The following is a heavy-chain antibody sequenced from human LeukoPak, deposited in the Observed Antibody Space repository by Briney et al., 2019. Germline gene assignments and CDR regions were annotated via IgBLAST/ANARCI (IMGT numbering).Heavy chain of an antibody. CDR1: GGSFSGYY. CDR3: AREMEDKSFSFGELRKNYYYYMDV. CDR2: INHSGST. J-gene: IGHJ6*03. Sequence: SETLSLTCAVYGGSFSGYYWSWIRQPPGKGLEWIGEINHSGSTNYNPSLKSRVTISVDTSKNQFSRKLSSVTAADTAVYYCAREMEDKSFSFGELRKNYYYYMDVWGKGTTVTVSS. D-gene: IGHD3-10*01. V-gene: IGHV4-34*01.